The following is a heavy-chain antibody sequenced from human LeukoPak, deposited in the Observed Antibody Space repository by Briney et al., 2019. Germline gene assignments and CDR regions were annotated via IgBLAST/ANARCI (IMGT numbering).Heavy chain of an antibody. CDR3: ARGYQLPSSGFDY. Sequence: GGSLRLSCAASGFTFDDYAMHWVRQAPGKGLEWVSLISWDGGSTYYADSVKGRFTISRDNAKNSLYLQMNSLRAEDTAVYYCARGYQLPSSGFDYWGQGTLVTVSS. V-gene: IGHV3-43D*03. J-gene: IGHJ4*02. D-gene: IGHD2-2*01. CDR1: GFTFDDYA. CDR2: ISWDGGST.